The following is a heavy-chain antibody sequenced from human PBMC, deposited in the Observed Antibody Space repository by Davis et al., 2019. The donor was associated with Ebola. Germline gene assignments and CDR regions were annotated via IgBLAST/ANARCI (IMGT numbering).Heavy chain of an antibody. D-gene: IGHD2-15*01. CDR2: HGTSGDT. V-gene: IGHV3-23*01. Sequence: GESLKISCAGSGFAFSSYTMNWVRQAPGKGLEWVSTHGTSGDTYYADSVKGRFTISRDNSKNTLHPQMNSLRVEDTAIYYCAKDTPNIWFDVWGQGTMVAVSS. CDR1: GFAFSSYT. CDR3: AKDTPNIWFDV. J-gene: IGHJ3*01.